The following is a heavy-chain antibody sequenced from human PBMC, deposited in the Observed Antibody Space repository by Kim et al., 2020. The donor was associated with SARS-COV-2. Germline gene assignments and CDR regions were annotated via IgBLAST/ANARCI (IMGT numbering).Heavy chain of an antibody. D-gene: IGHD3-16*02. CDR3: AKASQVGFTFGGVIVRTSAHFDY. Sequence: GGSLRLSCAASGFTFSSYAMSWVRQAPGKGLEWVSAISGSGGSTYYADSVKGRFTISRDNSKNTLYLQMNSLRAEDTAVYYCAKASQVGFTFGGVIVRTSAHFDYWGQGTLVTVSS. CDR2: ISGSGGST. J-gene: IGHJ4*02. V-gene: IGHV3-23*01. CDR1: GFTFSSYA.